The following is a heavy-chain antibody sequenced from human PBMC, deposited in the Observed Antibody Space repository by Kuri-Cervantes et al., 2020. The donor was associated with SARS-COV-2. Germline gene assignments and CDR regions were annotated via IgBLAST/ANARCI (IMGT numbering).Heavy chain of an antibody. CDR3: ARDREVTAYYYGMDV. CDR2: IWYDGSNK. J-gene: IGHJ6*02. CDR1: GFTFSRYE. D-gene: IGHD2-21*02. V-gene: IGHV3-33*08. Sequence: GESLKISCAASGFTFSRYEMNWVRQAPGKGLEWVAVIWYDGSNKYYADSVKGRFTISRDNSKNTLYLQMNSLRAEDTAVYYCARDREVTAYYYGMDVWGQGTTVTVS.